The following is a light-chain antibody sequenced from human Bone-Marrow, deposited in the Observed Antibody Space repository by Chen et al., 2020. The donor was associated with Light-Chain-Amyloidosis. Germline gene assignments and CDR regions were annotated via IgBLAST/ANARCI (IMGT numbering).Light chain of an antibody. Sequence: SYVLTQPSSVSVAPGPTATIACGGNNIGSTSVPWYQQTPGQAPLLVVYDDSDRPSGILERFSGSNSGNTATLTISRVEAGDEADYYCQVWDMSSDRPVFGGGTKLTVL. CDR2: DDS. CDR3: QVWDMSSDRPV. V-gene: IGLV3-21*02. J-gene: IGLJ3*02. CDR1: NIGSTS.